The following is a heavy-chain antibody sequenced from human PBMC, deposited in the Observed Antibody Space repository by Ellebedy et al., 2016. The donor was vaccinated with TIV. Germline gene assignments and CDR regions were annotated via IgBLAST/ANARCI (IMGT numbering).Heavy chain of an antibody. CDR2: TYYRSRWFN. V-gene: IGHV6-1*01. CDR3: ARDGPGKYFDY. D-gene: IGHD4-23*01. J-gene: IGHJ4*02. Sequence: SQTLSLTCAISGDSVSSNSVAWNWIRQSPSRGLEWLGRTYYRSRWFNDYAVSVRSRITVNPDTSKNQFSLQLNSVTPEDTAVYYCARDGPGKYFDYWGQGTLVTVSS. CDR1: GDSVSSNSVA.